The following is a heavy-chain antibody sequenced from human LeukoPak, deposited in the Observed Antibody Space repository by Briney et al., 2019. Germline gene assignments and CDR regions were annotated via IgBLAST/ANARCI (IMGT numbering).Heavy chain of an antibody. J-gene: IGHJ4*02. CDR3: AREFPERDSYGTIDY. CDR2: ISSDSNSI. Sequence: GGSLRLSCVASGLNFNSHTMKWVRQAPGKGLEWVSSISSDSNSIYHADSVKGRFTISRDNAKNSLYLQMNSLRAEDTAVYYCAREFPERDSYGTIDYWGQGTLVTVSS. D-gene: IGHD5-18*01. CDR1: GLNFNSHT. V-gene: IGHV3-21*01.